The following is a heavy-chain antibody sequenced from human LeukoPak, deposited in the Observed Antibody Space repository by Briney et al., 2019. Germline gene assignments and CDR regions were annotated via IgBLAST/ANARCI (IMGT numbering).Heavy chain of an antibody. J-gene: IGHJ6*03. D-gene: IGHD4-17*01. CDR2: ISNVGTI. CDR1: GFTFRSYA. CDR3: AKNGGHPTVNYYMDA. V-gene: IGHV3-23*01. Sequence: GGSLRLSCAASGFTFRSYAMTWVRQAPGKGLEWVSEISNVGTINYADSVKGRFTMSRDNSKNTLYLQMNSLRAEDTAVYYCAKNGGHPTVNYYMDAWGKGTTVTVSS.